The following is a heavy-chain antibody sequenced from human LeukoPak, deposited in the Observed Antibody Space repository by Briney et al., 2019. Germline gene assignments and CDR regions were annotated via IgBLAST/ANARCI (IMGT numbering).Heavy chain of an antibody. CDR2: INPSGGAT. D-gene: IGHD3-10*01. CDR3: GRVQLAWFGELSYFDY. CDR1: GYTFTSYH. Sequence: GASVKVSCNASGYTFTSYHLHWVRQAPGQGLEWMGIINPSGGATIYAQKFQGRVTMTRDTSTSTVYMELSSLRSEDTAVYYCGRVQLAWFGELSYFDYWGQGTLVTVSS. J-gene: IGHJ4*02. V-gene: IGHV1-46*01.